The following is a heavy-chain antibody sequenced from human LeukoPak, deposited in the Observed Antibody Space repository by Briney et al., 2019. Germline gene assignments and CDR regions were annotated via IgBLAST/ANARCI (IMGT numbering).Heavy chain of an antibody. D-gene: IGHD3-10*01. V-gene: IGHV4-38-2*02. Sequence: PSETLSLTCTVSGYSINNNYYWDWIRQPPGKGLEWIASIYHSGTTYYNPALKSRVTISLDSSKNQFSLKLSSVTAADTAVYYCARRIARRGRITMVRGVKGRISNWFDPWGQGTLVTVSS. J-gene: IGHJ5*02. CDR1: GYSINNNYY. CDR3: ARRIARRGRITMVRGVKGRISNWFDP. CDR2: IYHSGTT.